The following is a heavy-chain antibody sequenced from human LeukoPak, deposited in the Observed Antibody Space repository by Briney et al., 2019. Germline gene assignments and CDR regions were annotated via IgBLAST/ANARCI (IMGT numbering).Heavy chain of an antibody. CDR3: AGYDSSGADT. J-gene: IGHJ3*01. D-gene: IGHD3-22*01. Sequence: PSETLSLTCTVSGGSISSGGYYWSWIRQPPGKGLEWIGYIYYSGSTNYNPSLKSRVTISVDTSKNQFSLKLSSVTAADTAVYYCAGYDSSGADTWGQGTMVTVSS. CDR2: IYYSGST. V-gene: IGHV4-61*08. CDR1: GGSISSGGYY.